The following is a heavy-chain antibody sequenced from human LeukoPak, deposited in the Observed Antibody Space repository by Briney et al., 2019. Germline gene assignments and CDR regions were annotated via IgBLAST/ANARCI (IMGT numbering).Heavy chain of an antibody. V-gene: IGHV3-23*01. Sequence: PGGSLRLSCAASGFTFSNYWMSWVRQAPGKGLKWVSILSGGGGTTYYADSVRGRFTISRDNSKNTLYLQMNSLRADDTAVYYCAKTPYYFESSGYYYFDYWGQGTLVTVSS. D-gene: IGHD3-22*01. CDR3: AKTPYYFESSGYYYFDY. CDR1: GFTFSNYW. CDR2: LSGGGGTT. J-gene: IGHJ4*02.